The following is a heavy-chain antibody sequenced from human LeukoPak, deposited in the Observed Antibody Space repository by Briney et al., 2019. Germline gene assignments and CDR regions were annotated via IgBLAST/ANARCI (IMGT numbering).Heavy chain of an antibody. V-gene: IGHV4-59*01. D-gene: IGHD3-22*01. CDR3: ARDGMPYYYDSSGYETFDY. Sequence: SGTLSLTCTVSGGSLSSYYWSWIRQPPGKGLEWIGYIYYSWSTNYNPSLKSRVTISVDTSKNQFSLKLSSVTAADTAVYYCARDGMPYYYDSSGYETFDYWGRGTLVTVSS. CDR2: IYYSWST. J-gene: IGHJ4*02. CDR1: GGSLSSYY.